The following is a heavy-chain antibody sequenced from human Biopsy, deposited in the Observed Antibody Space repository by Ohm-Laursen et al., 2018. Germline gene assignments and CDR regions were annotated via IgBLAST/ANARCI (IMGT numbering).Heavy chain of an antibody. V-gene: IGHV2-70*16. J-gene: IGHJ6*02. Sequence: TQTLTLTCDFSGFSLTELQRGTSVNWIRQAPGKSLEWLARIDWDDAKFVSSSLKTRLSISKDDSKAQVVLRMTDMDPVDTGTYYCARLNILAVSAALVYRHRRHLAGMDVWGPGTTVFVSS. CDR3: ARLNILAVSAALVYRHRRHLAGMDV. CDR2: IDWDDAK. CDR1: GFSLTELQRGTS. D-gene: IGHD2-2*01.